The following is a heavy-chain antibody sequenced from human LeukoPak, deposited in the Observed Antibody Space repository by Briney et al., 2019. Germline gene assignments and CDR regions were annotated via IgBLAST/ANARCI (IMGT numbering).Heavy chain of an antibody. D-gene: IGHD6-19*01. CDR3: ARLSSGWYVSYYYYMDV. CDR2: IYTSGST. Sequence: SETLSLTCTVSGGSISSGSYYWSWIRQPAGKGLEWIGRIYTSGSTNYNPSLKSRVTISVDTSKNQFSLKLSSVTAADTAVYYCARLSSGWYVSYYYYMDVWGKGTTVTVSS. J-gene: IGHJ6*03. CDR1: GGSISSGSYY. V-gene: IGHV4-61*02.